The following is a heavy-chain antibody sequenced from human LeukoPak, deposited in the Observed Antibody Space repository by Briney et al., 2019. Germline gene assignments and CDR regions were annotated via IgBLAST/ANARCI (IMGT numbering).Heavy chain of an antibody. D-gene: IGHD5-24*01. V-gene: IGHV3-11*03. CDR3: ARKSDGTYHFDY. CDR1: GFTFRDNY. J-gene: IGHJ4*02. Sequence: GGSLRLSCAASGFTFRDNYMSWIRQAPGKGLEWVSYISSSSSYTDYTDSVKGRFTISRDNAKNSLYLQMNSLRAEDTALYYCARKSDGTYHFDYWGQGTLVTVSS. CDR2: ISSSSSYT.